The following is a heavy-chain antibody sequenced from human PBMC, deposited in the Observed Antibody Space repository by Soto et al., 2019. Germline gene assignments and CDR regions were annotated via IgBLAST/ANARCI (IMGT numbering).Heavy chain of an antibody. CDR1: GFIFRSYA. J-gene: IGHJ4*02. V-gene: IGHV3-23*01. CDR3: AKVISSSATGY. D-gene: IGHD2-15*01. Sequence: GGSLRLSCAASGFIFRSYALSWVRQAPGKGLEWVAVISGSGAVTYYPDSVKGRFTILRDNSKNMMCLQMSSLRAEDTAIYYWAKVISSSATGYWGQGTLVTVSS. CDR2: ISGSGAVT.